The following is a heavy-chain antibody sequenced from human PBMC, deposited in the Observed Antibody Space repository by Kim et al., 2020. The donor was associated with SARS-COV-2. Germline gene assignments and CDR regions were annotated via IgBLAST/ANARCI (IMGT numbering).Heavy chain of an antibody. D-gene: IGHD3-16*01. Sequence: ASVKVSCKASGYTFSSYVMNWVRQAPGQGLEWMGWINTNSGNPTYAQGVTGRFVFSLDTSVSTAYLQISGLKAEDTAVYYCARWGSSRSFDIWGQGTMVTVSS. J-gene: IGHJ3*02. V-gene: IGHV7-4-1*02. CDR2: INTNSGNP. CDR3: ARWGSSRSFDI. CDR1: GYTFSSYV.